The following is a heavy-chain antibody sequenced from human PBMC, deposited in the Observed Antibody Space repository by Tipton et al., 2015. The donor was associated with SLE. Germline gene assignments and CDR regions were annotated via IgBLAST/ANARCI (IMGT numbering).Heavy chain of an antibody. CDR1: GGSISSYY. J-gene: IGHJ4*02. Sequence: TLSLTCTVSGGSISSYYWSWIRQPAGGGLEWIGRIYTNENTNYNPSLKSRVTMSEDTSKNQFSLKLTSVTAADTAVYYCARRPLNFPVDSWGQGTLVTVSS. D-gene: IGHD1-7*01. V-gene: IGHV4-4*07. CDR2: IYTNENT. CDR3: ARRPLNFPVDS.